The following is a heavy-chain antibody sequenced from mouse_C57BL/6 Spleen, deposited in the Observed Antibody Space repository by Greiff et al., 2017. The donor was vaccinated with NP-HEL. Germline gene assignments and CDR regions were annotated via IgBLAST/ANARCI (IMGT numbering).Heavy chain of an antibody. CDR3: AMYYYGSSYDWYFDV. J-gene: IGHJ1*03. Sequence: EVQLQESGPGLVKPSQSLSLTCSVTGYSITSGYYWNWIRQFPGNKLEWMGYISYDGSNNYNPSLKNRISITRDTSKNQFFLKLNSVTTEDTATYYCAMYYYGSSYDWYFDVWGTGTTVTVSS. CDR2: ISYDGSN. D-gene: IGHD1-1*01. CDR1: GYSITSGYY. V-gene: IGHV3-6*01.